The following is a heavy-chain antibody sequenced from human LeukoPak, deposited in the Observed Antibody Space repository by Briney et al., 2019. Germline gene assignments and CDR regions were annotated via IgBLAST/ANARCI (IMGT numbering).Heavy chain of an antibody. CDR3: ARWSGSVTARNYYYYMDV. V-gene: IGHV4-4*07. CDR1: GGSISSYY. J-gene: IGHJ6*03. CDR2: IYTSGST. D-gene: IGHD6-6*01. Sequence: SETLSLTCTVSGGSISSYYWSWIRQPAGKGLEWIGRIYTSGSTNYNPSLKSRVTMSVDTSKNQFSLNLSSVTAADTAVYYCARWSGSVTARNYYYYMDVWGEGTTVTVSS.